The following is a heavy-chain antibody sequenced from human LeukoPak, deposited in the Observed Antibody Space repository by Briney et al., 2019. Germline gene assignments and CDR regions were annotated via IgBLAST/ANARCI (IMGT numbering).Heavy chain of an antibody. CDR2: ISSSSSYI. CDR1: GFTFSSYS. D-gene: IGHD4/OR15-4a*01. CDR3: ARVGAYYYYYYMDV. V-gene: IGHV3-21*01. J-gene: IGHJ6*03. Sequence: GGSLRLSCAASGFTFSSYSMDWVRQAPGEGLEWVSSISSSSSYIYYADSVKGRFTISRDNAKNSLYLQMNSLRAEDTAVYYCARVGAYYYYYYMDVWGKGTTVTVSS.